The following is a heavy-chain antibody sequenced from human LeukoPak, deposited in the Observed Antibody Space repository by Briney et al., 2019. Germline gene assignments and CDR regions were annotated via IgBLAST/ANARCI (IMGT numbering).Heavy chain of an antibody. CDR1: GGSFSGYY. CDR2: INHSGST. Sequence: PSETLSLTCAVYGGSFSGYYWSWIRQPPGKGLEWIGEINHSGSTNYNPSLKSRVTISVGTSKNQFSLKLSSVTAADTAVYYCARGRTVRGSDYWGQGTLVTVSS. V-gene: IGHV4-34*01. D-gene: IGHD1-14*01. CDR3: ARGRTVRGSDY. J-gene: IGHJ4*02.